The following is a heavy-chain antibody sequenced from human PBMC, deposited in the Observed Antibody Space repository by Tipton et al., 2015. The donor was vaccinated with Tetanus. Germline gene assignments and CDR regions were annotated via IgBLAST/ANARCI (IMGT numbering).Heavy chain of an antibody. J-gene: IGHJ4*02. D-gene: IGHD5-24*01. V-gene: IGHV3-64*01. CDR2: ILGDDSST. CDR3: FRWPVD. Sequence: SLRLSCAASGFMFTRYPMHWVRQAPGKGLEYVASILGDDSSTLYASSMKGRFTITRDNSKNTVYLHMENLRDEDTAVYFCFRWPVDWGQGSRVTVSS. CDR1: GFMFTRYP.